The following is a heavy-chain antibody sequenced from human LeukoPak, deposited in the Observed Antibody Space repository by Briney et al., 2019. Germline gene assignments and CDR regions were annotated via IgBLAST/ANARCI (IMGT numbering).Heavy chain of an antibody. V-gene: IGHV4-34*01. D-gene: IGHD3-22*01. Sequence: PSETLSLTCAVYGXSFSGYYWSWIRQPPGKGLEWIGEINHSGSTNYNSSLKSRVTISVDTSKNQFSLKLSSVTAADTAVYYCARSYYYDSSGYYAFDYWGQGTLVTVSS. CDR1: GXSFSGYY. CDR3: ARSYYYDSSGYYAFDY. CDR2: INHSGST. J-gene: IGHJ4*02.